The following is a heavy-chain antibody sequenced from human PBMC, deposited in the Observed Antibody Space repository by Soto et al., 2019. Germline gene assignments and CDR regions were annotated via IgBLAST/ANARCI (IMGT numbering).Heavy chain of an antibody. D-gene: IGHD3-22*01. CDR1: GFTFSSYD. Sequence: EVQLVESGGGLVQPGGSLRLSCAASGFTFSSYDMHWVRQATGKGLEWVSAIGTAGDTYYPGSVKGRFTISRENAKNSLYLQMNSLRAGDTAVYYCARGPLSSGFYRWGQGTLVTVSS. J-gene: IGHJ4*02. CDR2: IGTAGDT. V-gene: IGHV3-13*04. CDR3: ARGPLSSGFYR.